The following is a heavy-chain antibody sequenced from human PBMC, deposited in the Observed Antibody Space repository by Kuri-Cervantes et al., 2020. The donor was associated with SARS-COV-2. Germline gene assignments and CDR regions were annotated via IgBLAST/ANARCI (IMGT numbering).Heavy chain of an antibody. Sequence: SVKVSCKASGFTFTSSAMQWVRQARGQRLEWIGWIVVGSGNTNYAQKFQERVTITRDMSTSTAYMELSSLRSDDTAVYYCARPMYSGSYYGGWGTFDYWGQGTLVTVSS. CDR2: IVVGSGNT. J-gene: IGHJ4*02. CDR3: ARPMYSGSYYGGWGTFDY. V-gene: IGHV1-58*02. CDR1: GFTFTSSA. D-gene: IGHD1-26*01.